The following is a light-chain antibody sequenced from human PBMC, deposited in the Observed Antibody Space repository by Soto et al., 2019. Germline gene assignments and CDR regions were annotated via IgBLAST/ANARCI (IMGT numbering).Light chain of an antibody. V-gene: IGKV3-20*01. J-gene: IGKJ1*01. CDR3: QQYGSSGT. Sequence: EMVLTQSPATLSVSPGERATLSFRASQSVSSNLALYQQKPGQAPRLLIYGASNRATGIPDRFSGSGSGTDFTLTISRLEPEDFAVYYCQQYGSSGTFGQGTKVDI. CDR1: QSVSSN. CDR2: GAS.